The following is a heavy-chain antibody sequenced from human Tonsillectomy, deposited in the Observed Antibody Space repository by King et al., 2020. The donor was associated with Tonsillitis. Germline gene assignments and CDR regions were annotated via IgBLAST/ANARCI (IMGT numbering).Heavy chain of an antibody. D-gene: IGHD5-18*01. Sequence: QLVQSGGGLEQPGRALRLSCTASGFTFGDYTMSWVRQAPGKGLEWVGFIRSKAYGGTTEYAASVKGRFTISRDDSKSIAYLQMNSLKTEDTAVYYCTRDSEGRYSSGQIRYYYYGMDVWGQGTTVTVSS. CDR1: GFTFGDYT. CDR3: TRDSEGRYSSGQIRYYYYGMDV. V-gene: IGHV3-49*04. J-gene: IGHJ6*02. CDR2: IRSKAYGGTT.